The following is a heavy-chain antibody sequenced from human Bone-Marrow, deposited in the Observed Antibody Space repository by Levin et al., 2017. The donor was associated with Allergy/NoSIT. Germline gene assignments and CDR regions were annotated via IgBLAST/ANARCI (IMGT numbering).Heavy chain of an antibody. CDR2: IVPRLNIR. D-gene: IGHD1-1*01. J-gene: IGHJ5*02. CDR1: GGAFNTLL. CDR3: ATVHPSRSGLVNDYFDP. V-gene: IGHV1-69*04. Sequence: RASVKVSCKASGGAFNTLLISWVRQAPGHALEWMGRIVPRLNIRNYSQKFQERITLSADTSTSSAYMEVSSLRSEDTALYYCATVHPSRSGLVNDYFDPWGQGTLVTVAS.